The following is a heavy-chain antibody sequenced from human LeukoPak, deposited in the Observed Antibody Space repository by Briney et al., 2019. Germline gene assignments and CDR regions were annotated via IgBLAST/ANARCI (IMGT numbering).Heavy chain of an antibody. CDR3: ARDRTYGGNSGFDY. CDR1: GGSISSYY. J-gene: IGHJ4*02. CDR2: IYTTGST. Sequence: SETLSLTCIVSGGSISSYYWSWIRQSPGKGLEWIGRIYTTGSTNYNPSLKSRVTMSVDTSKNRFSLNLTSVTAADTAVYYCARDRTYGGNSGFDYWGQGTLVTVSS. D-gene: IGHD2-21*01. V-gene: IGHV4-4*07.